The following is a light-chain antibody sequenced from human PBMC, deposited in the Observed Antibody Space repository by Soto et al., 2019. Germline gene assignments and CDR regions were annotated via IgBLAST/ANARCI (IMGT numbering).Light chain of an antibody. CDR3: QQYDSSPIT. CDR1: QSVSSSY. Sequence: EIVLTQSPGTLSLSPGERATLSCRASQSVSSSYLAWYQQKPGQAPRLLIYGASSRATGIPDRFSGSGSGTDFTLTISKQEPDDFAVYYCQQYDSSPITFGQGTGLEIK. CDR2: GAS. V-gene: IGKV3-20*01. J-gene: IGKJ5*01.